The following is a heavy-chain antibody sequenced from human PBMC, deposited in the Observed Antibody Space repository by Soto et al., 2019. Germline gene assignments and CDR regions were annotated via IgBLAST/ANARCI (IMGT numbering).Heavy chain of an antibody. Sequence: QITLKESGPPLVKPTQTLTLTCTFSGFSFSTRGVGVAWIRQPPGKALEWLALIYWDDDEGYSPSLKSRLTTTKDTSKSQVGLTMTNMDPVDTAPYYCAHRPRGYSYHFDCWGQGTLVTVSS. D-gene: IGHD5-18*01. V-gene: IGHV2-5*02. CDR2: IYWDDDE. CDR3: AHRPRGYSYHFDC. CDR1: GFSFSTRGVG. J-gene: IGHJ4*02.